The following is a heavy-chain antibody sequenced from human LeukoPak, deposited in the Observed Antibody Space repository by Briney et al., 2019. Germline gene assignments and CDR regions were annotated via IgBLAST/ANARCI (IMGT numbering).Heavy chain of an antibody. CDR2: INPNSGGT. J-gene: IGHJ3*02. Sequence: GSSVKVSCKASGYIFTGYYMHWVRQAPGQGLEWMGRINPNSGGTNYAQNFQGRVTMTRDTSISTAYMDLSRLRSDDRAVYYCARPDCSSTSCLNAFDIWGQGTMVTVSS. D-gene: IGHD2-2*01. CDR1: GYIFTGYY. CDR3: ARPDCSSTSCLNAFDI. V-gene: IGHV1-2*06.